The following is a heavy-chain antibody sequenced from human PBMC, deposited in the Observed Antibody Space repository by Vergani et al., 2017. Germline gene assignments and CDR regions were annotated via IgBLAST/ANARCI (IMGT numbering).Heavy chain of an antibody. CDR1: GFSFRAYG. J-gene: IGHJ4*02. V-gene: IGHV3-23*04. CDR3: AGPQGTSAYYYGGFDY. CDR2: ISSDGGST. Sequence: VQLVESGGGVVQPGKSLRLSCAASGFSFRAYGMHWVRQAPGKGLEWVSTISSDGGSTYYADSVKGRFTISRDNSKNTLSLQMNSLTAEDTAIYYCAGPQGTSAYYYGGFDYWGQGILVTVSS. D-gene: IGHD3-22*01.